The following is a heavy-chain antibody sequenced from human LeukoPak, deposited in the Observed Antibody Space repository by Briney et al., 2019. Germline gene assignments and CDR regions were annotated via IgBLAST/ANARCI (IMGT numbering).Heavy chain of an antibody. V-gene: IGHV3-30*18. CDR3: AKVGEYSSSSRYFDL. J-gene: IGHJ2*01. Sequence: GGSLRLSCAASGFTFSSYGMHWVRRAPGKGLEWVAVISYDGSNKYYADSVKGRFTISRDNSKNTLYLQMNSLRAEDTAVYYCAKVGEYSSSSRYFDLWGRGTLVTVSS. D-gene: IGHD6-6*01. CDR1: GFTFSSYG. CDR2: ISYDGSNK.